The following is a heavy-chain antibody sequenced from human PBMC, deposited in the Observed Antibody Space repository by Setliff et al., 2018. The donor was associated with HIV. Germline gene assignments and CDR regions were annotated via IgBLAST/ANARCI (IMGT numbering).Heavy chain of an antibody. Sequence: SGPTLVNPTQTLTLTCTFSGFSLNTPGVGVGWIRQPPGKALEWLALIYWDDDKRYNSSLRTRLTITEDTSKNQVVLIMTNMDPLDTATYFCAHKGPDALRADFDSWGQGTLVTVAS. CDR2: IYWDDDK. CDR1: GFSLNTPGVG. J-gene: IGHJ4*02. CDR3: AHKGPDALRADFDS. D-gene: IGHD2-8*01. V-gene: IGHV2-5*02.